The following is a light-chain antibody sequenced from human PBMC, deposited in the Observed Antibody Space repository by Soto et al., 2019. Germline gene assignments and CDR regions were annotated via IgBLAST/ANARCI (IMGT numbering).Light chain of an antibody. CDR1: GSNIRRNN. CDR3: ATWDDSLNGWV. J-gene: IGLJ3*02. Sequence: QSVLTQPPSASGTPGQRVTISCSGGGSNIRRNNVNWYQHVPGTAPRLLIYTDFKRPAGVPDRFSASKSGTSASLAISGLQSEDEADYYCATWDDSLNGWVFGGGTKLTVL. V-gene: IGLV1-44*01. CDR2: TDF.